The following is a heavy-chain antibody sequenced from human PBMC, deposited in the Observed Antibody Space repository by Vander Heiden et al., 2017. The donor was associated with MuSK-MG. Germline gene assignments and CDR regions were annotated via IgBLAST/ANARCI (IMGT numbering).Heavy chain of an antibody. CDR3: ARSAALDY. Sequence: QVQLVQSVAEVKKPGASVKVPCKASRFTFTSYAIHRVRQAPGQRPEWMGWINAGNGNTKYSQKFQGRVTITRDTSANTAYMGLSSLRSEDTAVYYCARSAALDYWGQGALVTVSS. V-gene: IGHV1-3*01. CDR1: RFTFTSYA. J-gene: IGHJ4*02. CDR2: INAGNGNT. D-gene: IGHD6-13*01.